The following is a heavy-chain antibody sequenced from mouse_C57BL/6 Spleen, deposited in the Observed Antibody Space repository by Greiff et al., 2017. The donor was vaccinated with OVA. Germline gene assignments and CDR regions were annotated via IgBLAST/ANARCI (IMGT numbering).Heavy chain of an antibody. Sequence: EVQLVESGEGLVKPGGSLKLSCAASGFTFSSYAMSWVRQTPEKRLEWVAYISSGGDYIYYADTVKGRFTISRDNARNTLYLHMSSLNSEDTAMYYCTRFYYGSSPYAMDYWGQGTSVTVSS. V-gene: IGHV5-9-1*02. CDR1: GFTFSSYA. CDR3: TRFYYGSSPYAMDY. CDR2: ISSGGDYI. J-gene: IGHJ4*01. D-gene: IGHD1-1*01.